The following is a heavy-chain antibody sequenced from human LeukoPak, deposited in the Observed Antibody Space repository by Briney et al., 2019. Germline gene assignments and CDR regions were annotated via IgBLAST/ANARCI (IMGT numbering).Heavy chain of an antibody. CDR2: ISYDGSNK. CDR3: AKGIGWLQIGGYFDY. D-gene: IGHD5-12*01. V-gene: IGHV3-30*18. J-gene: IGHJ4*03. Sequence: PGGSLRLSCAASGFTFSSYGMHWVRQAPGKGLEWVAVISYDGSNKYYADSVKGRFTISRDNSKNTLYLQMNSLRAEDTAVYYCAKGIGWLQIGGYFDYWGQGTLVTVSS. CDR1: GFTFSSYG.